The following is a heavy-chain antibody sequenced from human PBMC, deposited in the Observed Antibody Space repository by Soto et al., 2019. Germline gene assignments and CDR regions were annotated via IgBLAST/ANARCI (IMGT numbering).Heavy chain of an antibody. J-gene: IGHJ4*02. Sequence: SETLSLTCTFSGGSVSSGSYYWSWIRQPPGKGLEWIGYIYYSGNTNYNPSLKSRVTISVDTSKNQFSLKLSSVTAADTAVYYCASFPNDYGDYVDYWGQGTLVTVSS. V-gene: IGHV4-61*01. CDR1: GGSVSSGSYY. CDR2: IYYSGNT. D-gene: IGHD4-17*01. CDR3: ASFPNDYGDYVDY.